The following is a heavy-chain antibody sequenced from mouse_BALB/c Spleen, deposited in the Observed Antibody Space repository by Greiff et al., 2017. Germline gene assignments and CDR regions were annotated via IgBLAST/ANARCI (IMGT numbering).Heavy chain of an antibody. CDR1: GYAFTNYL. CDR3: ARSDGRYAMDY. D-gene: IGHD2-3*01. V-gene: IGHV1-54*01. CDR2: INPGSGGT. Sequence: QVQLQQSGAELVRPGTSVKVSCKASGYAFTNYLIEWVKQRPGQGLEWIGVINPGSGGTNYNEKFKGKATLTADKSSSTAYMQLSSLTSDDSAVYFCARSDGRYAMDYWGQGTSVTVSS. J-gene: IGHJ4*01.